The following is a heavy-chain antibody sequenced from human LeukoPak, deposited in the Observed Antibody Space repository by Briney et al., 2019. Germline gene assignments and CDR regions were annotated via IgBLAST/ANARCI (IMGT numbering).Heavy chain of an antibody. J-gene: IGHJ3*02. D-gene: IGHD3-3*01. CDR1: GGSISSGYC. V-gene: IGHV4-38-2*01. CDR3: ARARQPHYDFWRGRGAFDI. CDR2: IYHSGST. Sequence: SGTLSLTCAVSGGSISSGYCWGWIRQPPGKGLEWIGSIYHSGSTYYNPSLKSRVTISVDTSKNQFSLKLSSVTAADTAVYYCARARQPHYDFWRGRGAFDIWGQGTMVTVSS.